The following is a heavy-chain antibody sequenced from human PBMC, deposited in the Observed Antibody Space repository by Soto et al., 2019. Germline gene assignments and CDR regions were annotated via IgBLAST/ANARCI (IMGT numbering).Heavy chain of an antibody. Sequence: QVQLVQSGAEVKKPGSSVKVSCKASGGTFSSYAISWVRQAPGQGLEWMGGIIPIFGTANYAQKFQGRVTITADESTRTGYMELRSLRSEDTAVYYCAGYERLEAPLVPATPTGSGSYGMDVWGQGTTVNVSS. J-gene: IGHJ6*02. D-gene: IGHD2-21*02. CDR2: IIPIFGTA. CDR1: GGTFSSYA. V-gene: IGHV1-69*01. CDR3: AGYERLEAPLVPATPTGSGSYGMDV.